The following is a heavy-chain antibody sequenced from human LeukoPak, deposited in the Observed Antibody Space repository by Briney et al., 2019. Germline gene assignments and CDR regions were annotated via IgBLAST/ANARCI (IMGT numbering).Heavy chain of an antibody. CDR1: GGTFSSYA. Sequence: ASVKVSCKASGGTFSSYAISWVRQAPGQGLEWMGGIIPIFGTANYAQKFQGRVTITADESTSTAYMELSSLRSEDTAVYYCAEGLWSGYSGWFDPWGQGTLVTVPS. CDR3: AEGLWSGYSGWFDP. V-gene: IGHV1-69*01. J-gene: IGHJ5*02. CDR2: IIPIFGTA. D-gene: IGHD3-3*01.